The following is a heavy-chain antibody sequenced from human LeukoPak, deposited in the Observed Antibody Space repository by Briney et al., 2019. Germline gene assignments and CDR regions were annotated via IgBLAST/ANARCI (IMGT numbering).Heavy chain of an antibody. CDR1: GFTFSSYG. CDR2: ISRSGSTI. CDR3: SRDRRGGDIYFDY. Sequence: PGGSLRLSCAASGFTFSSYGMNWVRQAPGKGPEWISYISRSGSTIYYADSVKGRFTISRDNAKNSLYLQMSSLGAEDTAIYYCSRDRRGGDIYFDYWGQGTLVTVSS. J-gene: IGHJ4*02. V-gene: IGHV3-48*03. D-gene: IGHD2-21*02.